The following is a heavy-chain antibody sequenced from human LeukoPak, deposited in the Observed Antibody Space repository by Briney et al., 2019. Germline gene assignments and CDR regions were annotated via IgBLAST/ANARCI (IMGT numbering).Heavy chain of an antibody. V-gene: IGHV1-18*01. CDR2: ISAYSGNT. Sequence: ASVNVSCKASGYTFTSYGISWVRQAPGQELEWMGWISAYSGNTDYAQKLQGRVTMTTDTSTITASLELMSLRSDDTAVYYCARGYYYDSSGYGGCEDYWGQGTLVTVSS. CDR3: ARGYYYDSSGYGGCEDY. J-gene: IGHJ4*02. CDR1: GYTFTSYG. D-gene: IGHD3-22*01.